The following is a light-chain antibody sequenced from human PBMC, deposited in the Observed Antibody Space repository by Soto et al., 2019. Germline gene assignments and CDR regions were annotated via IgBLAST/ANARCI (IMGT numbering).Light chain of an antibody. CDR3: QQYYITPRT. V-gene: IGKV4-1*01. CDR1: QSVLYSTNNKNY. Sequence: DIVMTQSPDSLAVSLGERATINCKSSQSVLYSTNNKNYLAWYQQKRGQPPKLLIYWAATRESGVPDRFSGSGSGTDCTLTLSSLQAEDVAVYYCQQYYITPRTFRGGTKVEI. J-gene: IGKJ4*01. CDR2: WAA.